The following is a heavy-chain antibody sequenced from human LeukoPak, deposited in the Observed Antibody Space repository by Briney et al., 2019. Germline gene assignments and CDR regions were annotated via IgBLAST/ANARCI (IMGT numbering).Heavy chain of an antibody. Sequence: GGSLRLSCAASGFTFSSYGMHWVRQAPGKGLVWVSRIDRDGSRINYADSVKGRFTISRDNGKNTLFLQMNSLRAEDAAVYYCVRGNDYGGPHYWGQGTLVTVSS. CDR1: GFTFSSYG. CDR3: VRGNDYGGPHY. D-gene: IGHD4-23*01. CDR2: IDRDGSRI. V-gene: IGHV3-74*01. J-gene: IGHJ4*02.